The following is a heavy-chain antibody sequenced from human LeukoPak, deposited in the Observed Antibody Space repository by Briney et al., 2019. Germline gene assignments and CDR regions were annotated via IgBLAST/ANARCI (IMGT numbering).Heavy chain of an antibody. J-gene: IGHJ4*02. D-gene: IGHD2-15*01. CDR1: GGSISSYY. Sequence: SETLSLTCTVSGGSISSYYWSWIRQPAGKGLEWIGRIYTSGSTNYNPSLKSRVTISVDTSKNQFSLKLSSVTAADTAVYYCARLGDCSGGSCYIYPPVYWGQGTLVTVSS. CDR2: IYTSGST. V-gene: IGHV4-4*07. CDR3: ARLGDCSGGSCYIYPPVY.